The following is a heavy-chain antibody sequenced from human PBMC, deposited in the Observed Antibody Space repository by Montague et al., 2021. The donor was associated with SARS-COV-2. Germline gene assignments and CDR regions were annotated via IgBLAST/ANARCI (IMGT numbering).Heavy chain of an antibody. V-gene: IGHV4-59*08. D-gene: IGHD2-15*01. J-gene: IGHJ5*02. Sequence: SETLSLTCTVSGGSISSYYWSWIRQPPGKGLEWLGYIYYSGSTNCNPSLKSRVTISFDTSKNQFSLKLSSVTAADTAVYYCARQEPIVVVVAAARGWFDPRGQGTLVTVSS. CDR1: GGSISSYY. CDR2: IYYSGST. CDR3: ARQEPIVVVVAAARGWFDP.